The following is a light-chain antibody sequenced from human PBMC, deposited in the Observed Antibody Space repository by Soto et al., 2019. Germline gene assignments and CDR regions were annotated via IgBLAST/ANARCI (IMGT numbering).Light chain of an antibody. CDR2: GAS. CDR3: QQYSSPPRT. Sequence: EIVLTQSPGSLSLSPGERATLSCRASQSVSSYLAWYQQKPGQAPRLLIYGASSRATGFPDRFSGSGSGTEFSLTISRLEPEDFAVYYCQQYSSPPRTFGQGTKVEIK. J-gene: IGKJ1*01. V-gene: IGKV3-20*01. CDR1: QSVSSY.